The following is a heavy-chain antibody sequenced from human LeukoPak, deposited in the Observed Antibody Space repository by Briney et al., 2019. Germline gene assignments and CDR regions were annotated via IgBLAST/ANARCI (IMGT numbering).Heavy chain of an antibody. CDR2: IKQDGSEK. CDR1: GFTFSSFW. Sequence: GGSLRLSCAASGFTFSSFWMSWVRQAPGKGLEWVANIKQDGSEKNYVDSVKGRFTISRDNAKNSLYLQMNSLRAEDTAVYYCAREWGLESSGYYYAYWGQGTLVTVSS. J-gene: IGHJ4*02. V-gene: IGHV3-7*03. D-gene: IGHD3-22*01. CDR3: AREWGLESSGYYYAY.